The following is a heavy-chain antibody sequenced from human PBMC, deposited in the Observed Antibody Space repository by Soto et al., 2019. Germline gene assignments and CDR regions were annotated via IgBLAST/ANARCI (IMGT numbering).Heavy chain of an antibody. D-gene: IGHD6-19*01. J-gene: IGHJ5*02. Sequence: QVQLVQSGAEVKKPGASVKVSCKASGYTFTSYGISWVRQAPGQGLEWVGWNSAYNGNTNYAQKLQDRVTMTTATTTSKAYMELRSLRSDYAAVYYCARDPPYSSGWYAGFDPWGQGTLVTVSS. CDR3: ARDPPYSSGWYAGFDP. V-gene: IGHV1-18*01. CDR2: NSAYNGNT. CDR1: GYTFTSYG.